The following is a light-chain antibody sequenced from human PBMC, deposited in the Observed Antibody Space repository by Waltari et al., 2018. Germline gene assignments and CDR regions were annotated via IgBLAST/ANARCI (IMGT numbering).Light chain of an antibody. V-gene: IGKV1-12*01. CDR3: QQANEFPIT. Sequence: TCRASQGISQCLEWIRWKPGKSPRLLISAASSLEHGVASRFRGSGSETDFTLTISSLQPEDVATYYCQQANEFPITFGGGTKVEIK. CDR2: AAS. CDR1: QGISQC. J-gene: IGKJ4*02.